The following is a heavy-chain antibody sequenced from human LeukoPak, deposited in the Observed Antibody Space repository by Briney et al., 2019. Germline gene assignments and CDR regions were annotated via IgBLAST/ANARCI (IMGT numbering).Heavy chain of an antibody. J-gene: IGHJ5*02. D-gene: IGHD3-3*01. CDR1: GYSFTSYW. CDR3: ARLSDYDFWSGYSPRWYNWFDP. Sequence: GESLQISCKGSGYSFTSYWIGWGRQVPGKGLEGMGIIYPGDSDTRYSPSFQGQVTISADKSISTAYLQWSSLKASDTAMYYCARLSDYDFWSGYSPRWYNWFDPWGQGTLVTVSS. CDR2: IYPGDSDT. V-gene: IGHV5-51*01.